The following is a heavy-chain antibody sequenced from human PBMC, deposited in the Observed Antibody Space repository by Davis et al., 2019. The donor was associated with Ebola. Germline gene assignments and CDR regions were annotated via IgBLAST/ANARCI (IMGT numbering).Heavy chain of an antibody. CDR2: ISAYNGNT. D-gene: IGHD3-3*01. J-gene: IGHJ4*02. CDR3: ARLYDFWSGYYGGVARVYYFDY. V-gene: IGHV1-18*01. Sequence: MPGGSLRLSCKASGGTFSSYAISWVRQAPGQGLEWMGWISAYNGNTNYAQKFQGRVTITRDASASTAYMELSSLRSEDTAVYYCARLYDFWSGYYGGVARVYYFDYWGQGTLVTVSS. CDR1: GGTFSSYA.